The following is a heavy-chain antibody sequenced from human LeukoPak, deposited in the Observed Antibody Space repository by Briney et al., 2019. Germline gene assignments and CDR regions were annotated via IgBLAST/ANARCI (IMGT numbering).Heavy chain of an antibody. CDR3: ANQGHGGDYLDY. J-gene: IGHJ4*02. D-gene: IGHD4-17*01. Sequence: GGSLRLSCAASGFTFDDYAMHWVRQAPGKGLEWVSGISWNSGSIGYADSVKGRFTISRDNAKNSLYLQMDSLRAEDTALYYCANQGHGGDYLDYWGQGTLVTVSS. CDR2: ISWNSGSI. CDR1: GFTFDDYA. V-gene: IGHV3-9*01.